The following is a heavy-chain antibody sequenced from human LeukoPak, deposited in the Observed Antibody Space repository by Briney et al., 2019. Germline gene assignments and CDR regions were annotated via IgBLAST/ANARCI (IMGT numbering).Heavy chain of an antibody. J-gene: IGHJ6*03. Sequence: ASVKVSCKASGYTFTSYDINWVRQATGQGLEWMGWMNPNSGNTGYAQKFQGRVTITRNTSISTAYMELSSLRSEDTAVYYCAIKVYNYYYYYMDVWGKGTTVTVSS. CDR2: MNPNSGNT. V-gene: IGHV1-8*03. CDR1: GYTFTSYD. D-gene: IGHD5/OR15-5a*01. CDR3: AIKVYNYYYYYMDV.